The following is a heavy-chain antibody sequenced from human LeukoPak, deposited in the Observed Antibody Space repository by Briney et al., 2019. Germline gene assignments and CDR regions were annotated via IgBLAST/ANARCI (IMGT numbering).Heavy chain of an antibody. CDR2: IKQDGSEK. V-gene: IGHV3-7*01. CDR3: ATYFITPPTFFDQ. J-gene: IGHJ4*02. Sequence: PVGSLSLSCAAPAFTPGRYWMIWVPHAPGKGPECVANIKQDGSEKHYVDSVKGRSTISRDNAKNSLYLPMNSMRAEGPAVYYTATYFITPPTFFDQRGEGPLLPVSS. CDR1: AFTPGRYW. D-gene: IGHD3-10*01.